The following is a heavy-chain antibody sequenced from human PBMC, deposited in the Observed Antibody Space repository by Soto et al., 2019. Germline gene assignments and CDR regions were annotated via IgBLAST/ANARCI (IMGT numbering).Heavy chain of an antibody. J-gene: IGHJ2*01. CDR3: ATPLYCSGGSCGYWYFDL. D-gene: IGHD2-15*01. CDR2: ISSSSSTI. V-gene: IGHV3-48*02. CDR1: GFTFSSYS. Sequence: PGGSLRLSCAASGFTFSSYSMNWVRQAPGKGLEWVSYISSSSSTIYYADSVKGRFTISRDNAKNSLYLQMNSLRDEDTAVYYCATPLYCSGGSCGYWYFDLWGRGTLVTVSS.